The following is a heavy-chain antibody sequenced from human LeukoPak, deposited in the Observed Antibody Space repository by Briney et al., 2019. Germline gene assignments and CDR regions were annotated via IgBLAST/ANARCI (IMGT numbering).Heavy chain of an antibody. Sequence: GESLKISCKGSGYSFSTYWIGWVRQMPGKGLEWMGIIYPGDSDTRYSPSFQCQVTISADKSISTAYLQWSSLKASDTAMYYCARRGYRSGANAFDIWGQGTMVTVSS. CDR2: IYPGDSDT. CDR3: ARRGYRSGANAFDI. J-gene: IGHJ3*02. V-gene: IGHV5-51*01. CDR1: GYSFSTYW. D-gene: IGHD6-19*01.